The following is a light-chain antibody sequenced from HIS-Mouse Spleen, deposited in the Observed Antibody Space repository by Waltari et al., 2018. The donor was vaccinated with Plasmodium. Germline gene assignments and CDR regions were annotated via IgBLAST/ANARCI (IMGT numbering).Light chain of an antibody. Sequence: EMVLTQSPATLSLSPGERATLSCRASQSVSSYLAWYQQKPGQAPRLLIYDASNRATGIPARFSGSGSGTYFTLTISSLEPEDFAVYYCQQRSNWPPRYTFGQGNKLEIK. CDR2: DAS. V-gene: IGKV3-11*01. J-gene: IGKJ2*01. CDR1: QSVSSY. CDR3: QQRSNWPPRYT.